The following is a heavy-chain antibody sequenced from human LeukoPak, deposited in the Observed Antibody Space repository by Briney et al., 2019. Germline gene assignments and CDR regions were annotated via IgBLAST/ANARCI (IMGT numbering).Heavy chain of an antibody. D-gene: IGHD4-17*01. V-gene: IGHV3-48*03. CDR2: ISSSGSTI. CDR1: GFTFSDYA. CDR3: ARDSVYGDYGMDV. J-gene: IGHJ6*02. Sequence: GGSLRLSCIASGFTFSDYAMTWVRQAPGKGLEWVSYISSSGSTIYYADSVKGRFTISRDNAKNSLYLQMNSLRAEDTAVYYCARDSVYGDYGMDVWGQGTTVTVSS.